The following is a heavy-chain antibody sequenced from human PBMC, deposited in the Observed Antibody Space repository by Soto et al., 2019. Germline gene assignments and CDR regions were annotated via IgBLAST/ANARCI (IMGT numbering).Heavy chain of an antibody. CDR3: ARDRDPTFFDY. Sequence: ASVKVSCKASGGTFSSYAISWVRQAPGQGLEWMGGIIPITGRTIYAQKFQGRVTMTRDKSISTAYMELSGLRSDDTAVYYCARDRDPTFFDYWGQGTLVTVSS. CDR1: GGTFSSYA. J-gene: IGHJ4*02. V-gene: IGHV1-69*10. CDR2: IIPITGRT.